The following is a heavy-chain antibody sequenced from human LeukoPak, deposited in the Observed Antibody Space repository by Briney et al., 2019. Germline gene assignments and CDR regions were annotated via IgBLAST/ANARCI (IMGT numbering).Heavy chain of an antibody. Sequence: SVKVSCKASVGTFSSYAISWVRQAPGQGLEWMGGIIPIFGTANNAQKFQGRVTITADESTSRAYMELSSLRSEDTAVYYCASWDSSGYYFDYWGQGTLVTVSS. CDR3: ASWDSSGYYFDY. V-gene: IGHV1-69*13. CDR1: VGTFSSYA. CDR2: IIPIFGTA. J-gene: IGHJ4*02. D-gene: IGHD3-22*01.